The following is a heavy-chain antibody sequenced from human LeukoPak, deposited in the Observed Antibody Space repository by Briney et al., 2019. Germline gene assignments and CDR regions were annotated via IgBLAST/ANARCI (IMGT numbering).Heavy chain of an antibody. J-gene: IGHJ4*02. V-gene: IGHV1-2*02. Sequence: ASVKVSCKASGYTFTSYYMHWVRQAPGQGLEWMGWINPNSGGTNYAQKFQGRVTMTRDTSISTAYMELSRLRSDDTAVYYCARGIPMHVGALDYWGQGTLVTVSS. CDR3: ARGIPMHVGALDY. CDR2: INPNSGGT. D-gene: IGHD3-3*01. CDR1: GYTFTSYY.